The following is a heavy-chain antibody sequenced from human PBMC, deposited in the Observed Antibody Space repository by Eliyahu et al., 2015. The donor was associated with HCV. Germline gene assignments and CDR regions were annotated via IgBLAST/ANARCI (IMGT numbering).Heavy chain of an antibody. J-gene: IGHJ4*02. CDR1: GFTFSTYW. D-gene: IGHD3-16*01. Sequence: EVQLVASGGGWVQPGGSLRLSCSASGFTFSTYWMNWVRQAPGKGLDWVANINPDGGEKRYVDSVEGRFTISRDNARNSLYLQMDNLRVEDTAVYYCAAWGARNFWGQGILVTVSS. CDR3: AAWGARNF. V-gene: IGHV3-7*01. CDR2: INPDGGEK.